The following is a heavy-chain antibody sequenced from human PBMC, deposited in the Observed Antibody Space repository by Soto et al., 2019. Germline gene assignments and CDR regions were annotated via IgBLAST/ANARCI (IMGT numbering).Heavy chain of an antibody. CDR1: GGSISSYY. CDR3: AREGYSPYFDY. CDR2: ISYSGST. D-gene: IGHD1-1*01. J-gene: IGHJ4*02. Sequence: SETLSLTCTVSGGSISSYYWSWIRQPPGKGLEWIGYISYSGSTNYNPSLKNRVTISLDASKNQFSLNLSSVTAADTAVYYCAREGYSPYFDYWGQGTLGTVS. V-gene: IGHV4-59*01.